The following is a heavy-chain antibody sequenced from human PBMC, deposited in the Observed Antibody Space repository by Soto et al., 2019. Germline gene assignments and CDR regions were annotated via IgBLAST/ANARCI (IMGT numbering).Heavy chain of an antibody. J-gene: IGHJ4*02. CDR3: ARGGGSPDY. Sequence: QVQLQESGPGLVKPSETLSLTCTVSGGSISSYYWSWIRQPPGKGLEWIGYIYYSGNTNYNPSLKSRVTISVDTSKNQFSLKLSSVTAADTAVYYCARGGGSPDYWGQGTLVTVSS. CDR1: GGSISSYY. CDR2: IYYSGNT. D-gene: IGHD1-26*01. V-gene: IGHV4-59*08.